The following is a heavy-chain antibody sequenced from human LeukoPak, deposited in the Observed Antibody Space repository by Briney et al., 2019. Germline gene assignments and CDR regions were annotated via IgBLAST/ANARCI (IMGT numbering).Heavy chain of an antibody. CDR1: GGSISSGGYS. Sequence: SQTLSLTCAVSGGSISSGGYSWSWIRQPPGKGLEWIGYIYYSGSTYYNPSLKSRVTISVDTSKNQFSLKLSSVTAADTAVYYCARVAKHFRGGLSFYYMDVWGKGTTVTISS. CDR3: ARVAKHFRGGLSFYYMDV. CDR2: IYYSGST. J-gene: IGHJ6*03. V-gene: IGHV4-30-4*07. D-gene: IGHD3-10*01.